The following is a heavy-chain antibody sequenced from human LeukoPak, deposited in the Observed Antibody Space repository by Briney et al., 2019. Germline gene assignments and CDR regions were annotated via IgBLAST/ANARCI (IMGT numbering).Heavy chain of an antibody. V-gene: IGHV1-69*13. Sequence: SVKVSCKASGGTFSSYAISWVRQAPGQGLEWMGGIIPIFGTANYAQKFQGRVTTTADESTSTAYMELSSLRSDDTAVYYCARDLYAGVLTYWGQGTLVTVSS. J-gene: IGHJ4*02. D-gene: IGHD2-21*02. CDR1: GGTFSSYA. CDR2: IIPIFGTA. CDR3: ARDLYAGVLTY.